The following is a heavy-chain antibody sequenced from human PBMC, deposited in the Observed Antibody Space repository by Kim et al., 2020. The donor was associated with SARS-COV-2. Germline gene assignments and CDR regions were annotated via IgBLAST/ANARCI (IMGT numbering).Heavy chain of an antibody. J-gene: IGHJ4*02. CDR1: GFTFSSYG. CDR2: ISYDGSNK. D-gene: IGHD1-7*01. V-gene: IGHV3-30*18. CDR3: AKGITGTTFQEAHNDY. Sequence: GGSLRLSCAASGFTFSSYGMHWVRQAPGKGLEWVAVISYDGSNKYYADSVKGRFTISRDNSKNTLYLQMNSLRAEDTAVYYCAKGITGTTFQEAHNDYWGQGTLVTVSS.